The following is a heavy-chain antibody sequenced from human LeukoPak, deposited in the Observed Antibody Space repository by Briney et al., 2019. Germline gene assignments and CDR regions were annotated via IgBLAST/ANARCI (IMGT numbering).Heavy chain of an antibody. CDR1: GFTFSSYA. CDR3: AKDTTAWWYHRAYMDV. V-gene: IGHV3-23*01. Sequence: GRSLRLSCAASGFTFSSYAMSWVRQAPGGGLGWVSAISGSGDTTYHADSVKGRFTISRDNSENRLSLQMDSLRAEDTAVYFCAKDTTAWWYHRAYMDVWGKGTTVTVSS. J-gene: IGHJ6*03. CDR2: ISGSGDTT. D-gene: IGHD2-15*01.